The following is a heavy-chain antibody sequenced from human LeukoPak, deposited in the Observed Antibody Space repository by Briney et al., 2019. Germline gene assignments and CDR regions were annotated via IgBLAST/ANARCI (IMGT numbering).Heavy chain of an antibody. J-gene: IGHJ6*03. V-gene: IGHV3-23*01. Sequence: GGSLRLSCAASGFTFSSYAMSWVRQAPGKGLEGVSAISGSGGSTYYADSVKGRFTISRDNSKNTLYLQMNSLRAEDTAVYYCAKVVVPAAITYYYYMDVWGKGTTVAVSS. CDR2: ISGSGGST. D-gene: IGHD2-2*02. CDR3: AKVVVPAAITYYYYMDV. CDR1: GFTFSSYA.